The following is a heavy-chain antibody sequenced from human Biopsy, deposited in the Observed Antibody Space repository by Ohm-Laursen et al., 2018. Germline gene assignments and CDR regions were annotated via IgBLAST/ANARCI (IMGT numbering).Heavy chain of an antibody. V-gene: IGHV1-2*02. CDR1: AYSFGDHR. D-gene: IGHD3-22*01. J-gene: IGHJ5*02. Sequence: ASVKVSRKASAYSFGDHRIHWVRQAPGQGLEWMGWIDPKSGGTNYAQKFQGRVTMTRDTSISTAYVDLSSLRSDDTAVYYCTRGGYYYDSLAYYYWFDPWGQGTLVTVSS. CDR3: TRGGYYYDSLAYYYWFDP. CDR2: IDPKSGGT.